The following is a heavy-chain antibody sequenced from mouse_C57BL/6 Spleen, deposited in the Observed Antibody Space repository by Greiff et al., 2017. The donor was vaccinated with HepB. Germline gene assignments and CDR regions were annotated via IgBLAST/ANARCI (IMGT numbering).Heavy chain of an antibody. J-gene: IGHJ2*01. CDR2: IYPGDGDT. Sequence: VQLQQSGPELVKPGASVKISCKASGYAFSSSWMNWVKQRPGKGLEWIGRIYPGDGDTNYNGKFKGKATLTADKSSSTAYMQLSSLTSEDSAVYCCAREDYGEDYWGQGTTLTVSS. CDR1: GYAFSSSW. D-gene: IGHD2-4*01. CDR3: AREDYGEDY. V-gene: IGHV1-82*01.